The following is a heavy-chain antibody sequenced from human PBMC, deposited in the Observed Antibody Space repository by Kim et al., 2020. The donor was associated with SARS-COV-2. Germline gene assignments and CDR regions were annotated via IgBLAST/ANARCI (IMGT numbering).Heavy chain of an antibody. D-gene: IGHD3-10*01. CDR3: ARVEIAPQSWFDPDYYYGMDV. J-gene: IGHJ6*02. CDR2: IYSGGSP. V-gene: IGHV3-53*01. Sequence: GGSLRLSCAASGFTVSSNYMSWVRQAPGKGLEWVSVIYSGGSPYYADSVKGRFTISRDNSKNTLYLQMNSLRAEDTAVYYCARVEIAPQSWFDPDYYYGMDVWAQGTTVTVSS. CDR1: GFTVSSNY.